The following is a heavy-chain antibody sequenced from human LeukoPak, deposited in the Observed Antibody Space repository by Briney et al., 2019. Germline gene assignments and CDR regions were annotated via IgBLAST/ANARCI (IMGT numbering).Heavy chain of an antibody. CDR2: ISWNSGSI. CDR3: AKDRHCSGGSCYSGFDY. D-gene: IGHD2-15*01. Sequence: GRSLRLSCAASGFTFDDYAMHWVRQAPGKGLEWVSGISWNSGSIGYADSVKGRFTISRDNAKNSLYLQMNSLRAEDTALYYCAKDRHCSGGSCYSGFDYWGQGTPVTVSS. J-gene: IGHJ4*02. V-gene: IGHV3-9*01. CDR1: GFTFDDYA.